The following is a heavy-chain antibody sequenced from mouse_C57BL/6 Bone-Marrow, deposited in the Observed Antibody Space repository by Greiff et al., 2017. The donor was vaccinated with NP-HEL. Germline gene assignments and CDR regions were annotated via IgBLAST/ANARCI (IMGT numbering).Heavy chain of an antibody. CDR3: TILYYYGSSLYYDAMDY. D-gene: IGHD1-1*01. CDR1: GFNIKDDY. V-gene: IGHV14-4*01. CDR2: IDPENGDT. Sequence: VQLQQSGAELVRPGASVKLSCTASGFNIKDDYMHWVKQRPEQGLEWIGWIDPENGDTEYASKFQGKATITADTSSNTAYLQLSSLTSEDTAVYYCTILYYYGSSLYYDAMDYWGQGTSVTVSS. J-gene: IGHJ4*01.